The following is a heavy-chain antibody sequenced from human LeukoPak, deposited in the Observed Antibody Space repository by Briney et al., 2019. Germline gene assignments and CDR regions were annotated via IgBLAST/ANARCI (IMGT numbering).Heavy chain of an antibody. CDR3: ARTSATRSGGTILDY. D-gene: IGHD2-15*01. CDR1: GYTFTSFG. J-gene: IGHJ4*02. V-gene: IGHV1-18*01. Sequence: ASVKVSCKASGYTFTSFGISWVRQAPGQGLEWMGWISAYNGKRNYAQKFQGRVTMTTDTSTSTAYMELRSLRSDDTAVYYCARTSATRSGGTILDYWGQGTLVTVSS. CDR2: ISAYNGKR.